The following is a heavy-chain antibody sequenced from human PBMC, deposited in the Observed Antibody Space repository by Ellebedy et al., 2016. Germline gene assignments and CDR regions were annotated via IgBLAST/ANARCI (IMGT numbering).Heavy chain of an antibody. D-gene: IGHD6-6*01. Sequence: GESLKISCAASGFTFSSYWMHWVRQAPGKGLVWVSRINSDGSSTSYADSVKGRFIISRDNAKNTLYLQMNSLRAEDTAVYYCARDRFKGSGYFDLWGRGTLVTVSS. CDR2: INSDGSST. CDR3: ARDRFKGSGYFDL. V-gene: IGHV3-74*01. J-gene: IGHJ2*01. CDR1: GFTFSSYW.